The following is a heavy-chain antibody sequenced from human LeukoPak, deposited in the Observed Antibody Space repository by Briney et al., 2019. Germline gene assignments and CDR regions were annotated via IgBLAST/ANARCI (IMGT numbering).Heavy chain of an antibody. V-gene: IGHV5-51*01. CDR3: ARRYCSGSSCYLFDY. D-gene: IGHD2-15*01. Sequence: GASLKISCKGSGSGFTNYCTGRGRQMPGKRLEWMGIIHPRDSDTRYSPSFQGQVTISADKSISTAYLQWSSLKASDTAMYYCARRYCSGSSCYLFDYWGQGTLVTVSS. CDR1: GSGFTNYC. CDR2: IHPRDSDT. J-gene: IGHJ4*02.